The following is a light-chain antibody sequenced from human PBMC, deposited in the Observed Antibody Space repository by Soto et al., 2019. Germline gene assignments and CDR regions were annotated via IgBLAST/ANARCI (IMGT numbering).Light chain of an antibody. V-gene: IGKV3-15*01. CDR3: HQYHNWWT. CDR1: QSVRNN. Sequence: EIVMTQSPATLSVSPGERATLSCRASQSVRNNLAWYQQRPGQAPRLLIYGASTRATGISARFSGSGFGTEFTLTISSLQSEDFAVYYCHQYHNWWTFGQGTKVEIK. CDR2: GAS. J-gene: IGKJ1*01.